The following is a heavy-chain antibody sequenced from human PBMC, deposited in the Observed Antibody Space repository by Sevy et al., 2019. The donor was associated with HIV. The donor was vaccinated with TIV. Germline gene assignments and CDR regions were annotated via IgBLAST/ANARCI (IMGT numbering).Heavy chain of an antibody. CDR2: IYYSGST. D-gene: IGHD2-15*01. CDR1: GGSISSYY. CDR3: ARARILGYCSGGSCYLPEAFDI. V-gene: IGHV4-59*01. Sequence: SETLSLTCTVSGGSISSYYWSWIRQPPGKGLEWIGYIYYSGSTNYNPSLKSRVTISVDTSKNQFSLKLSSVTAADTAVFYCARARILGYCSGGSCYLPEAFDIWGQGTMVTVSS. J-gene: IGHJ3*02.